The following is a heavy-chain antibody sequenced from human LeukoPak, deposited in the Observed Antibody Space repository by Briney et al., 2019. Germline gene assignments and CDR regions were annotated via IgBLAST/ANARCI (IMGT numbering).Heavy chain of an antibody. CDR1: ALTVSSNY. Sequence: GGSLRLSWAASALTVSSNYMSWVRHPPRKGREWGSVIFRDGTTYYADSVKGRFAISRDNSKNTLSLEMNSLRDEDTAIYYCASLSLSYSSGWYWIDYWGQGTLVTVST. V-gene: IGHV3-53*01. CDR2: IFRDGTT. J-gene: IGHJ4*02. CDR3: ASLSLSYSSGWYWIDY. D-gene: IGHD6-19*01.